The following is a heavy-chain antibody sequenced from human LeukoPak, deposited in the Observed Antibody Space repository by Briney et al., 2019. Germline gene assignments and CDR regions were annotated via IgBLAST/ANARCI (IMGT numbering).Heavy chain of an antibody. J-gene: IGHJ4*02. D-gene: IGHD3-22*01. V-gene: IGHV4-34*01. Sequence: GSLRLSCAASGFTFSDYYWSWIRQPPGKGLEWIGEINHSGRTNYNPSLKSRVTISVDTSKSQFSLMLSSVTAADTAVYYCARSYYYDSSGYLADYWGQGTLVTVSS. CDR3: ARSYYYDSSGYLADY. CDR1: GFTFSDYY. CDR2: INHSGRT.